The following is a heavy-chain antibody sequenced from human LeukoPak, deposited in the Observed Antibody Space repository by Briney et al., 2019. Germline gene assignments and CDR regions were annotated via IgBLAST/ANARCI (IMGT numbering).Heavy chain of an antibody. CDR1: GIILSNYG. J-gene: IGHJ4*02. CDR2: ISDSGGRT. CDR3: AKRGVVIRVILVGFHKEAYYFDS. Sequence: GGSLRLSLAFSGIILSNYGMSWVRPAPGKGLEWVAGISDSGGRTNYADSVKGRFTISRDNPKNTLYLQMNSLRAEDTAVYFCAKRGVVIRVILVGFHKEAYYFDSWGQGALVTVSS. D-gene: IGHD3-22*01. V-gene: IGHV3-23*01.